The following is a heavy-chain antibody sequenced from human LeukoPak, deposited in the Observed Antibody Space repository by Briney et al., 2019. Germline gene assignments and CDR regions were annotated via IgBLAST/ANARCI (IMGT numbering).Heavy chain of an antibody. J-gene: IGHJ3*02. V-gene: IGHV3-23*01. CDR2: ISGSGIST. CDR1: GFTFTGHS. CDR3: AKSWNYYDSSGDDALDI. D-gene: IGHD3-22*01. Sequence: GGSLRLSCVASGFTFTGHSMHWVRQAPGKGLEWVSGISGSGISTYYADSVKGRFTISRDNSKNTLYLQMNSLRVEDTAVYYCAKSWNYYDSSGDDALDIWGQGTMVTVSS.